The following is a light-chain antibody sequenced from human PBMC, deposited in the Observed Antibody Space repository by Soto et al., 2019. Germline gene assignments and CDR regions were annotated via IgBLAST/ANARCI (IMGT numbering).Light chain of an antibody. CDR2: AAS. Sequence: DIQMTQSPSSLSASVGDRVTITCRASQSISSYLNWYQQKPGKAPKLLIYAASTLQSGVPSRFSGSGSGTAFTLTISSLQPEDFATYYCQQSYSTPRTFGQGTKVE. V-gene: IGKV1-39*01. J-gene: IGKJ1*01. CDR1: QSISSY. CDR3: QQSYSTPRT.